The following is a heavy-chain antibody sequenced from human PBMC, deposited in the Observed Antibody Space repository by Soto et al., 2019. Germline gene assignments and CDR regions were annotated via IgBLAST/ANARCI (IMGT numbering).Heavy chain of an antibody. CDR2: IKQDGSEK. Sequence: EVQLVESGGGLVQPGGSLRLSCAASGFTFSSYWMTWVRQAPGKGLEWVANIKQDGSEKYYVDSVKGRFTISRDNAKNSLYRQRNSRGAGDPAVYSWAGGGGLDPGGQGPLVTVPS. V-gene: IGHV3-7*04. D-gene: IGHD3-16*01. CDR1: GFTFSSYW. J-gene: IGHJ5*02. CDR3: AGGGGLDP.